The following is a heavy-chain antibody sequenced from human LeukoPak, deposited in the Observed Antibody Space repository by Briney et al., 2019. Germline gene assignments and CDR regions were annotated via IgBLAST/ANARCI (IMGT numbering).Heavy chain of an antibody. D-gene: IGHD3-22*01. CDR1: GGSISSYY. CDR3: ARQGSSGYSNFDY. CDR2: IYYSGST. Sequence: SETLSLTCTVSGGSISSYYWSWIRQPPGKGLEWIGYIYYSGSTNYNPSFKSRVTISVDTSKNQFSLKLSSVTAADTAVYYCARQGSSGYSNFDYWGQGTLVTVSS. V-gene: IGHV4-59*08. J-gene: IGHJ4*02.